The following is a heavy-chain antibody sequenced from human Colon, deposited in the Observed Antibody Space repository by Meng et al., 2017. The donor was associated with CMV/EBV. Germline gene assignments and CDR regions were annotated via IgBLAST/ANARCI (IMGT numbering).Heavy chain of an antibody. V-gene: IGHV3-74*03. D-gene: IGHD5-24*01. CDR2: LNNDGTYM. CDR1: GFTLSSYW. CDR3: ARPRDGYSPFDL. Sequence: GGSLRLSCAASGFTLSSYWMHWVRHAPGKGLVWVARLNNDGTYMTYADSVRGRFSTSRDNAQNTVYLQMNRLTADDTAVYYCARPRDGYSPFDLWGQGTPVTVSS. J-gene: IGHJ4*02.